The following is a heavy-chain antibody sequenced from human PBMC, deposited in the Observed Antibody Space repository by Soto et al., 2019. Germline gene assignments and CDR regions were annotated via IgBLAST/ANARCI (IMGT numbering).Heavy chain of an antibody. V-gene: IGHV1-18*01. J-gene: IGHJ4*02. D-gene: IGHD3-22*01. CDR3: ARELNTESSAYYSFAF. CDR1: GYIFTAYG. CDR2: VSTNDDRT. Sequence: QVQLVQSGPEVKMPGASVKVSCKTSGYIFTAYGLAWLRQAPGQRPEWMGWVSTNDDRTNYAQKFQGRVTMTTDRSTTTTSMELRSLRPGDTAVYYCARELNTESSAYYSFAFWGQGTLVTVSS.